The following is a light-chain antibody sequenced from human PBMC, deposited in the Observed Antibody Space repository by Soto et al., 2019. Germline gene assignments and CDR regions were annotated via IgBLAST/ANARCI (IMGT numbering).Light chain of an antibody. CDR3: LFYYGGAQPHWV. Sequence: QSVLTQPRSVSGSPGQSVTISCTGTSSDVGGYNYVSWYQQHPGKAPKVMIYDVSERPSGVPDRFSGSKSGNTASLTISGLQAEDEADYYCLFYYGGAQPHWVFGGGTKLTVL. CDR1: SSDVGGYNY. V-gene: IGLV2-11*01. J-gene: IGLJ3*02. CDR2: DVS.